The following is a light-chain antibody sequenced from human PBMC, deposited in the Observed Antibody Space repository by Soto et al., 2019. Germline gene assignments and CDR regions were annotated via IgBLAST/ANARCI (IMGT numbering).Light chain of an antibody. Sequence: QSVLTQPASVSGSPGQSITISCTGTGSDVGGYDYVSWYQHHPGKAPKAMIYEVTNRPSGVSNRFSGSKSGNTASLTISGLLAEDEADYYCSSYTSSSTYVFGTGTKATVL. V-gene: IGLV2-14*01. CDR1: GSDVGGYDY. CDR2: EVT. CDR3: SSYTSSSTYV. J-gene: IGLJ1*01.